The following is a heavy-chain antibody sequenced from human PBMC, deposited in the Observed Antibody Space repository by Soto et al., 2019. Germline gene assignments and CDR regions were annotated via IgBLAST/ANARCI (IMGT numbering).Heavy chain of an antibody. D-gene: IGHD2-2*01. V-gene: IGHV4-30-4*01. CDR3: ASGSTLSYIIVVPAARNGLGYNWFDP. Sequence: SETLSLTCTVSGGSISSGDYYWSWIRQPPGKGLEWIGYIYYSGSTYYNPSLKSRVTISVDTSKNQFSLKLSSVTAADTAVYYCASGSTLSYIIVVPAARNGLGYNWFDPWGQGALVTVSS. CDR2: IYYSGST. CDR1: GGSISSGDYY. J-gene: IGHJ5*02.